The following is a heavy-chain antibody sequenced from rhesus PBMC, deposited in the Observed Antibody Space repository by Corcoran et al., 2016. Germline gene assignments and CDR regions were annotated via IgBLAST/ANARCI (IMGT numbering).Heavy chain of an antibody. J-gene: IGHJ1*01. CDR1: GGSMSSRY. CDR3: ARATNTVRGEYFDF. V-gene: IGHV4-169*01. D-gene: IGHD4-23*01. Sequence: QLQLQESGPGLVKPSGTLSVTCAVYGGSMSSRYWRWMRRGTGKGLEWLGYIYGSGSSTNYNPSLNGRVTLSGDTSKNQLSLKLSSVTTADTAVYYCARATNTVRGEYFDFWGQGALVTVFS. CDR2: IYGSGSST.